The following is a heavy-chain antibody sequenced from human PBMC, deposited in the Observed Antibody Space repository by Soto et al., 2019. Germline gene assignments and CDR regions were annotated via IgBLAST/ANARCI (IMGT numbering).Heavy chain of an antibody. J-gene: IGHJ3*02. V-gene: IGHV1-2*04. Sequence: GASVKVACKASGYTFTVYYRHWVRQAPGQGLEWMGWINPNSGGTNYAQKFQGWVTMTRDTSISTAYMELSRLRSDDTAVYYCARYTVTYAFDIWGQGTMVTVSS. CDR2: INPNSGGT. CDR3: ARYTVTYAFDI. D-gene: IGHD4-17*01. CDR1: GYTFTVYY.